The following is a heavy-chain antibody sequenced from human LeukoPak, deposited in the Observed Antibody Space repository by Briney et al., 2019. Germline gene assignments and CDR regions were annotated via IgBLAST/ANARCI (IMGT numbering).Heavy chain of an antibody. CDR2: ISWNSGSI. J-gene: IGHJ3*02. CDR1: GFTFSSYG. D-gene: IGHD3-22*01. CDR3: AKAIVVVNGLAFDI. V-gene: IGHV3-9*01. Sequence: PGRSLRLSCAASGFTFSSYGMHWVRQAPGKRLEWVSGISWNSGSIGYADSVKGRFTISRDNAKNSLYLQMNSLRAEDTALYYCAKAIVVVNGLAFDIWGQGTMVTVSS.